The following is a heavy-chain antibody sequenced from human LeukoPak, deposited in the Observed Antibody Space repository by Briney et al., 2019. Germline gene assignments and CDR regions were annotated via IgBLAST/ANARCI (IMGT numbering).Heavy chain of an antibody. V-gene: IGHV4-39*01. CDR3: ARHAGGISATGTRPFDY. CDR1: GASFSSSTYY. Sequence: PSETLSLTCTVSGASFSSSTYYWGWIRQPPGKGLEWIGSIYYSGSTYYNPSLKSRVTMSVDASKNQFSLKLSSVTAADTAVYYCARHAGGISATGTRPFDYWGQGTLVTSP. J-gene: IGHJ4*02. D-gene: IGHD6-13*01. CDR2: IYYSGST.